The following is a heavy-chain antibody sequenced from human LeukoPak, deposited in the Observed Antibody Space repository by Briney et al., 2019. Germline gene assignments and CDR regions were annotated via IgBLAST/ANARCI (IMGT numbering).Heavy chain of an antibody. D-gene: IGHD3-16*01. J-gene: IGHJ6*03. CDR1: GFTFRSNW. CDR3: VREVVLNMGGVYYYMDV. V-gene: IGHV3-74*01. Sequence: GGSLTLSCATSGFTFRSNWMHWVRQGPGKGLMWVSRINHDGTIIDYADSLKGRFTISRDNAKDTLYLHMNSLRADDAAVYYCVREVVLNMGGVYYYMDVWGKGTAVNVSS. CDR2: INHDGTII.